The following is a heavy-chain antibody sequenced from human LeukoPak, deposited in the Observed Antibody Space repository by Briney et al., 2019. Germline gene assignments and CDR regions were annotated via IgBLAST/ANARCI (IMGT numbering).Heavy chain of an antibody. V-gene: IGHV3-23*01. J-gene: IGHJ4*02. D-gene: IGHD4-23*01. CDR2: ISGSGGST. CDR3: ARSNGGNSNCDY. CDR1: GFTFSSYA. Sequence: PGGSLRLSCAASGFTFSSYAMSWVRQAPGKGLEWVSAISGSGGSTYYADSVKGRFTISRDNSKNTLYLQMNSLRAEDTAVYYCARSNGGNSNCDYWGQGTLVTVSS.